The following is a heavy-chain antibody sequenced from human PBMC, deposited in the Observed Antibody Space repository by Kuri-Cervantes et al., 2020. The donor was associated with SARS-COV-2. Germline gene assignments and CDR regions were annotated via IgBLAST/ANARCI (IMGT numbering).Heavy chain of an antibody. CDR3: AGNPRYCSGGSCYSGWFDP. CDR1: GGSISSYY. D-gene: IGHD2-15*01. J-gene: IGHJ5*02. V-gene: IGHV4-4*07. CDR2: IYTSGST. Sequence: SETLSLTCTVSGGSISSYYWSWIRQPAGKGLEWIGRIYTSGSTNYNPSLKSRVTMSVDTSKNQFSLKLSSVTAADTAVYYCAGNPRYCSGGSCYSGWFDPWGQGTLVTVSS.